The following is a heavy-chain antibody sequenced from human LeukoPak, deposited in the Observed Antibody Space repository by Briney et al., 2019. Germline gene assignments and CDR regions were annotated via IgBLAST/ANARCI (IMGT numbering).Heavy chain of an antibody. CDR2: IHSSGST. CDR1: GGSISSYY. CDR3: ARRAVAENYFDY. Sequence: RSETLSLTCTVSGGSISSYYWSWIRQPPGKGLEWIGYIHSSGSTTYNPSLKSRVTISVDTSKNQFSLKLTSVTAADTAVYYCARRAVAENYFDYWGQGTLVTVSS. D-gene: IGHD6-19*01. V-gene: IGHV4-59*08. J-gene: IGHJ4*02.